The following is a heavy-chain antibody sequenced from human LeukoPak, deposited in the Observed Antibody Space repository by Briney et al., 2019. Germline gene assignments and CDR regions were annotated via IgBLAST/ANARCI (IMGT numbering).Heavy chain of an antibody. V-gene: IGHV3-23*01. Sequence: PGGSLRLSCAASGFTFSSYAMIWVRQAPGKGLEWVSGISGSGGNTHYADSVRGRFTISRDNSRNTVYLEMNSLRAEDTAIYYCAKVSWANYFDYWGQGTLVTVSS. D-gene: IGHD6-13*01. CDR3: AKVSWANYFDY. J-gene: IGHJ4*02. CDR2: ISGSGGNT. CDR1: GFTFSSYA.